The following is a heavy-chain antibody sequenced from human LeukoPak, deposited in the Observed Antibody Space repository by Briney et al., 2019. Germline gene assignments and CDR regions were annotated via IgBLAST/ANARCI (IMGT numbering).Heavy chain of an antibody. Sequence: GRSLRLSCAASGFTFSSYGMHWVRQAPGKGLEWVAVIWYDGSNKYYADSVKGRFTISRDNSKNTLYLQMNSLRAEDTAVYCCAKSERHTGGTNFDYWGQGTLVTVSS. J-gene: IGHJ4*02. CDR1: GFTFSSYG. CDR3: AKSERHTGGTNFDY. D-gene: IGHD1-14*01. CDR2: IWYDGSNK. V-gene: IGHV3-33*06.